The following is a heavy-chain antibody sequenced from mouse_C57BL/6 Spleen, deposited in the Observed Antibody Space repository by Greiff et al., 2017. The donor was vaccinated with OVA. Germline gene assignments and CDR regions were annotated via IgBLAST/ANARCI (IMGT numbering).Heavy chain of an antibody. CDR1: GFSLTSYG. V-gene: IGHV2-6*01. CDR3: ASQDSSGYRFAY. J-gene: IGHJ3*01. D-gene: IGHD3-2*02. Sequence: VKLLESGPGLVAPSQSLSITCTVSGFSLTSYGVDWVRQSPGKGLEWLGVIWGVGSTNYNSALKSRLSISKDNSKSQVFLQMNSLQTDDTAMYYCASQDSSGYRFAYWGQGTLVTVSA. CDR2: IWGVGST.